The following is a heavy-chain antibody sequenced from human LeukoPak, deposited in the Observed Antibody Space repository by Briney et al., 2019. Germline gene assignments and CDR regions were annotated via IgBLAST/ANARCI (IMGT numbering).Heavy chain of an antibody. CDR3: AQGFSSGWYPN. CDR2: IRINGETT. D-gene: IGHD6-19*01. V-gene: IGHV3-23*01. Sequence: GGSLRLSCAVSGFSVNSFGTSWVRQAPGKGPERISAIRINGETTWYADSVKGRFIISRDNSKSALYLQLSSLRVEDTAVYYCAQGFSSGWYPNWGHGSLVSVSS. CDR1: GFSVNSFG. J-gene: IGHJ4*01.